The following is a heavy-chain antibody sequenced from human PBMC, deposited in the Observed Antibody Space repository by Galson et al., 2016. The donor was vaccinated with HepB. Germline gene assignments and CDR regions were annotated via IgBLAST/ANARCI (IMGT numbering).Heavy chain of an antibody. CDR1: GDSVSSHSAA. Sequence: CAISGDSVSSHSAAWNWIRQSPSGGLEWLGRTYYRSKWRTEYALFVKSRITIDPDTSKNQFSLQVRSVTPEDTAVYYCARDGGSGGFDYWGQGTLVTFSS. CDR3: ARDGGSGGFDY. D-gene: IGHD3-10*01. V-gene: IGHV6-1*01. J-gene: IGHJ4*02. CDR2: TYYRSKWRT.